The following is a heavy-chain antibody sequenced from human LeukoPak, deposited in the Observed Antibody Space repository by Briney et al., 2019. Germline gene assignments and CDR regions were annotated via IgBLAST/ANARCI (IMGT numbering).Heavy chain of an antibody. CDR2: LGGSGINK. D-gene: IGHD3-10*01. J-gene: IGHJ4*02. Sequence: QAGGSLGLSCAASGFTFGNYPMSWARQAPGKGLEWVSALGGSGINKYYADSVKGRFTLSRDNSKNTLYLQMNSLGAEDTAVYYCAKEMAHSPHSSGTYWSDGGVGLDYWGQGTLVTVSS. CDR1: GFTFGNYP. CDR3: AKEMAHSPHSSGTYWSDGGVGLDY. V-gene: IGHV3-23*01.